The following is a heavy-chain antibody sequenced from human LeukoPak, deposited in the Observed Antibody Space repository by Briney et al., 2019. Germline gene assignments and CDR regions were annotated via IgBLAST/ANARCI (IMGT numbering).Heavy chain of an antibody. V-gene: IGHV4-34*01. D-gene: IGHD1-26*01. CDR1: GGSFSGYY. Sequence: PSETLSLTCAVYGGSFSGYYWSWIRQPPGKGLEWIGEINHSGSTNYNPSLKSRVTISEDTSKNQFSLKLSSVTAADTAVYYCARLVGATRFDYWGQGTLVTVPS. J-gene: IGHJ4*02. CDR2: INHSGST. CDR3: ARLVGATRFDY.